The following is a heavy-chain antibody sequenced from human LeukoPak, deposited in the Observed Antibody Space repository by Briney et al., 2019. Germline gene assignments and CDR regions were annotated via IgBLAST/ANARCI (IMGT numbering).Heavy chain of an antibody. CDR1: GFSLSTSGVG. J-gene: IGHJ5*02. CDR3: AHRPGSYSGSPNWFDP. V-gene: IGHV2-5*02. D-gene: IGHD1-26*01. Sequence: SGPTLVKATQTLTLTCTFSGFSLSTSGVGVGWIRQPPGKALEWLALIYWDDDKRYSPSLKSRLTITKDTSKNQVVLTMTNMDPVDTATYYCAHRPGSYSGSPNWFDPWGQGTLVTVSS. CDR2: IYWDDDK.